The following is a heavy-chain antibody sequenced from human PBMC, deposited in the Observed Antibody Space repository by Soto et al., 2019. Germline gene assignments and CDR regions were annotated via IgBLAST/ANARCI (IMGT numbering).Heavy chain of an antibody. D-gene: IGHD3-3*01. CDR3: ARQITILNPFDY. CDR2: IIPIFGTA. V-gene: IGHV1-69*12. CDR1: GGTFSTYV. Sequence: QVQLVQSGAEVKKPGSSVKVPCKASGGTFSTYVISWVRQAPGQGLEWMGGIIPIFGTANYAQKFQGRVTISADESTSTAYMELSSLRSEDTAVYYCARQITILNPFDYWGQGTLVTVSS. J-gene: IGHJ4*02.